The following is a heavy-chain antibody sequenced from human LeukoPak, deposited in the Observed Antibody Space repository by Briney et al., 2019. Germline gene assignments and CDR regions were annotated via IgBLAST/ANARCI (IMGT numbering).Heavy chain of an antibody. J-gene: IGHJ4*02. CDR1: GFTFSSYA. CDR3: ARRAGAYSHPYDY. Sequence: GGSLRLSCAASGFTFSSYAMSWVRQAPGKGLEWVSAISGSGGSTYYADSVKGRFTISRDNSKNTLYLQMNTLRAEDTAVYYCARRAGAYSHPYDYWGQGTLVTVSS. V-gene: IGHV3-23*01. D-gene: IGHD4/OR15-4a*01. CDR2: ISGSGGST.